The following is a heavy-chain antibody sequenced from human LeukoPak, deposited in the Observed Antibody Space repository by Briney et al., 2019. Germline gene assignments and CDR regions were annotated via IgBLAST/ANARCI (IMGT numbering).Heavy chain of an antibody. Sequence: PSETLSLTCTVSGGSISSYYWSWIRQPPGKGLECIGYIYYSGDTNYNPSLKSRVTISLDTSKKQFSLKLSSVTAADTAVYYCARICGGDCSDAFDIWGQGTMVTVSS. CDR1: GGSISSYY. J-gene: IGHJ3*02. D-gene: IGHD2-21*02. CDR2: IYYSGDT. CDR3: ARICGGDCSDAFDI. V-gene: IGHV4-59*01.